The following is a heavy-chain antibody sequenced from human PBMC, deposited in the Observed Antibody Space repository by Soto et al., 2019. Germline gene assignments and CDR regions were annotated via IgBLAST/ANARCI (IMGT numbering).Heavy chain of an antibody. CDR3: ARGRKWLWRAQVHPNWFAP. D-gene: IGHD5-12*01. V-gene: IGHV4-34*01. CDR1: GGSFSGYY. J-gene: IGHJ5*02. Sequence: SETLSLTCAVYGGSFSGYYWSWIRQPPGKGLEWIGEINHSGSTNYNPSLKSRVTISVDTSKNQFSLKLSSVTAADTAVYYCARGRKWLWRAQVHPNWFAPWGRGTQVTVSS. CDR2: INHSGST.